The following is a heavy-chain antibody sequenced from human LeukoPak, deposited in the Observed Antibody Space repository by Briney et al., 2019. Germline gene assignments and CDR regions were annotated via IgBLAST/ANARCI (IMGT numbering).Heavy chain of an antibody. V-gene: IGHV3-53*01. J-gene: IGHJ5*02. CDR2: VYAGGAT. Sequence: GGSLRLSCAASDISVTDNYVTWVRQAPGKGQQWVSSVYAGGATYYADSVRGRFTISRDKSKNTVYLQMTSLRVEDTAVYYCARDRRENWFDPWGQGTLFTVSS. CDR3: ARDRRENWFDP. CDR1: DISVTDNY.